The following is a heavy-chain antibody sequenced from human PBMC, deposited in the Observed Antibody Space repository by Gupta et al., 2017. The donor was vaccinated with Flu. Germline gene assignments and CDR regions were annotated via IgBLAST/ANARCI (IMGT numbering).Heavy chain of an antibody. CDR1: GFTFTNYA. Sequence: EVQLVEAGGGSTQPGGSLRLSCEASGFTFTNYAMRWVRQAPGKGLEWVAGIPDSGTTTYYTDSVKGRFIISRDNSKNTLYLQMNSLRAEDTAVYYCAKETSQIGQPLFDYWGQGTPVTVSS. V-gene: IGHV3-23*04. D-gene: IGHD2/OR15-2a*01. J-gene: IGHJ4*02. CDR3: AKETSQIGQPLFDY. CDR2: IPDSGTTT.